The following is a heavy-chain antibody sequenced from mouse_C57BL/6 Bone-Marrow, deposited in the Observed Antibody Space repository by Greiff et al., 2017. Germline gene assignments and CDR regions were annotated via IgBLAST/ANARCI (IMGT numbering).Heavy chain of an antibody. J-gene: IGHJ4*01. Sequence: EADGGLVQPKGSLKLSCAASGFTFNTYAMHWVRQAPGKGLEWVARIRSKSSNYATYYADSVKDRFTISRDDSQSMLYLQMNNLKTEDTAMYDCVRDDYGSSYAYAMDYWGQGTSGTVSS. V-gene: IGHV10-3*01. CDR3: VRDDYGSSYAYAMDY. CDR1: GFTFNTYA. D-gene: IGHD1-1*01. CDR2: IRSKSSNYAT.